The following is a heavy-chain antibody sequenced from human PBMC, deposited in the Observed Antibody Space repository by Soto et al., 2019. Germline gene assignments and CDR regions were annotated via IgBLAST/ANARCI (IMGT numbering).Heavy chain of an antibody. CDR1: GFSLSTSEVG. D-gene: IGHD3-9*01. J-gene: IGHJ4*02. CDR2: IYWDDDK. Sequence: QITLKESGPTLVKPTQTLTLTCTFSGFSLSTSEVGVGWIRQPPGKALEWLALIYWDDDKRYSPSLKSRLTLTKDTSKNQVVLTMTNMDPVDTATYYCAHRFDWYYFDSWGQGTLVTVSS. CDR3: AHRFDWYYFDS. V-gene: IGHV2-5*02.